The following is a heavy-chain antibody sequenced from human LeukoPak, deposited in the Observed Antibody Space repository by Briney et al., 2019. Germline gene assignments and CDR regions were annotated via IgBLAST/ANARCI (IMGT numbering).Heavy chain of an antibody. CDR3: AREDTDLVTDGFDV. V-gene: IGHV1-69*13. CDR1: GGTFSSNA. Sequence: GASVKVSWKASGGTFSSNAISWVRQAPGQGLEWMGGIMSTFGPAVYAVKFQGRVTITADESTSTAYMQMSSLTSEDTAVYYCAREDTDLVTDGFDVWGQGTVVTVSS. J-gene: IGHJ3*01. CDR2: IMSTFGPA. D-gene: IGHD5-18*01.